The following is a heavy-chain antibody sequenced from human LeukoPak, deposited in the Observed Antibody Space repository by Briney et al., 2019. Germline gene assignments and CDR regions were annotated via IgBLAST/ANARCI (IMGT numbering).Heavy chain of an antibody. V-gene: IGHV1-18*01. Sequence: GASVKVSCKASGYTFTSYGIGWVRQAPGQGLEWMGWISAYNGNTNYAQKLQGRVTMTTDTSTSTAYMELRSLRSDDTAVYYCARDMGDYYYYYYGMDVWGQGTTVTVSS. D-gene: IGHD4-17*01. CDR2: ISAYNGNT. CDR3: ARDMGDYYYYYYGMDV. J-gene: IGHJ6*02. CDR1: GYTFTSYG.